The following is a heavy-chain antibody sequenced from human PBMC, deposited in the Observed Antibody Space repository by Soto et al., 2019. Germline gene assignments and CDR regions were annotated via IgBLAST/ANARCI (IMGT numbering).Heavy chain of an antibody. J-gene: IGHJ4*02. CDR2: ISSTTNYI. CDR3: ARESEDLTSNFDY. V-gene: IGHV3-21*01. CDR1: GLTFTRYS. Sequence: PGGALGLCCAASGLTFTRYSMNWVRQAPGKGLEWVSSISSTTNYIYYADSMKGRFTVSRDNAKNSVYLEMNSLSAENTAVYYCARESEDLTSNFDYWGQGTLVPVSS.